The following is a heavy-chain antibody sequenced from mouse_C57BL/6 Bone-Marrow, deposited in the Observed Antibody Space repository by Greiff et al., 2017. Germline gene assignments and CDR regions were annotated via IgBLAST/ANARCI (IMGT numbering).Heavy chain of an antibody. CDR3: ARKVYEYDGPWFAD. J-gene: IGHJ3*01. Sequence: EVKLMESGGGLVKPGGSLKLSCAASGFTFSDYGMNWVRQAPVKGLEWVAYISSGGSTIYYAETVKGRFTISRDNAKNTLFLQMHRLRSEDTAMYYWARKVYEYDGPWFADGGQGTLVT. D-gene: IGHD2-4*01. CDR1: GFTFSDYG. V-gene: IGHV5-17*01. CDR2: ISSGGSTI.